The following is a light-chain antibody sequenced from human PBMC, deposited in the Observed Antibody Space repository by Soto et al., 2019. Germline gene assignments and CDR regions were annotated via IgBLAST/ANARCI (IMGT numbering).Light chain of an antibody. CDR3: QHFNKWPHMPA. CDR1: QAVGSN. V-gene: IGKV3-15*01. J-gene: IGKJ4*01. CDR2: DAS. Sequence: IVLTQSPATLSVSPGERATLSCRASQAVGSNLAWYQQRPGQAPRLLIYDASTRATGIPHRFSGGGSGTDFTLAISILQSDDFAVYYCQHFNKWPHMPAFGGGTKLAIK.